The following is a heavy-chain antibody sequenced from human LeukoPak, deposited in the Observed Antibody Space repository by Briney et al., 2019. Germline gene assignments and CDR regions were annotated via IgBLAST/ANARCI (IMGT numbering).Heavy chain of an antibody. D-gene: IGHD3-9*01. Sequence: ASVKVSCKASGGTFSSYAISWVRQAPGQGLEWMGGIIPIFGTANYAQKFQGRVTMTEDTSTDTAYMELSSLRSEDTAVYYCATSVLRYFDWLPDYWGQGTLVTVSS. V-gene: IGHV1-69*06. CDR3: ATSVLRYFDWLPDY. CDR1: GGTFSSYA. CDR2: IIPIFGTA. J-gene: IGHJ4*02.